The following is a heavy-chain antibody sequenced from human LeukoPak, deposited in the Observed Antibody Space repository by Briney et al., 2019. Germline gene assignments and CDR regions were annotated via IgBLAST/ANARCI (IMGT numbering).Heavy chain of an antibody. CDR1: GYTFTSYD. D-gene: IGHD3-22*01. J-gene: IGHJ5*02. CDR3: ARDLVGKYYYDSSGYLLDP. Sequence: ASVKVSCKASGYTFTSYDINWVRQATGQGLEWMGWISAYNGNTNYAQKLQGRVTMTTDTSTSTAYMELRSLRSDDTAVYYCARDLVGKYYYDSSGYLLDPWGQGTLVTASS. CDR2: ISAYNGNT. V-gene: IGHV1-18*01.